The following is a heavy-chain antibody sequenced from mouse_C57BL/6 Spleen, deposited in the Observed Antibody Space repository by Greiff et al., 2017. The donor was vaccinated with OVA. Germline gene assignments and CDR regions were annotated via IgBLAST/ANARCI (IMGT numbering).Heavy chain of an antibody. Sequence: EVQLVESGGGLVQPKGSLKLSCAASGFSFNTYAMNWVRQAPGKGLEWVARIRSKSNNYATYYADSVKDRFTISRDDSESILYLQMNNLKTEDTAMYYCVRRDNYAFAYWGQGTLVTVSA. CDR1: GFSFNTYA. CDR2: IRSKSNNYAT. V-gene: IGHV10-1*01. J-gene: IGHJ3*01. CDR3: VRRDNYAFAY. D-gene: IGHD1-3*01.